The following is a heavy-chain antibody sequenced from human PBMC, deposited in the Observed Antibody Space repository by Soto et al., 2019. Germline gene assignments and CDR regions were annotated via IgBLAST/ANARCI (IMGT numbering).Heavy chain of an antibody. J-gene: IGHJ4*02. Sequence: QVQLVQSGAEVKKPGASVKVSCKASGYTFTGYYMHWVRQAPGQGLEWMGWINPNSGGTNYAQKFQGRVTMTRDTSISTAYMELSRLRSDDTAVYYCARDARLYYDFWSGYHDYWGQGTLVTVSS. CDR1: GYTFTGYY. CDR2: INPNSGGT. CDR3: ARDARLYYDFWSGYHDY. V-gene: IGHV1-2*02. D-gene: IGHD3-3*01.